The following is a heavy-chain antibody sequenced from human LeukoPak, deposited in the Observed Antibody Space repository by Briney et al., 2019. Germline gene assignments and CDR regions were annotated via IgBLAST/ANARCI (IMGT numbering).Heavy chain of an antibody. D-gene: IGHD6-19*01. CDR1: GFTFTDFS. CDR3: AIDRYSSGWYTFGY. V-gene: IGHV3-21*01. J-gene: IGHJ4*02. CDR2: ISSSSSYI. Sequence: GGSLRLSCAASGFTFTDFSGNWVRQAPGKGLEWVSSISSSSSYISYADSVKGRFTISRDNAKNSLDLQMNSLRAEDTAVYYCAIDRYSSGWYTFGYWSQGTLVTVSS.